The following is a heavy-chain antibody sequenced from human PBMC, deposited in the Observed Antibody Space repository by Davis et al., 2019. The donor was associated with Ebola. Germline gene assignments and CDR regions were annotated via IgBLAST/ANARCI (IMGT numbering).Heavy chain of an antibody. V-gene: IGHV3-33*08. Sequence: PGGSLRLSCAASGFTFSSYGMHWVRQAPGKGLEWVAVIWYDGSNKHYADTVKGRFTISRDNSKNTLYLQMNSLRAEDTAVYYCARDRRRLLDYWGQGTLVTVSS. CDR1: GFTFSSYG. J-gene: IGHJ4*02. CDR2: IWYDGSNK. CDR3: ARDRRRLLDY.